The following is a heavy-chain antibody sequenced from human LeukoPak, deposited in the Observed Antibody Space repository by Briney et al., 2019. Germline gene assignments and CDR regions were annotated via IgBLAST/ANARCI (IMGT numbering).Heavy chain of an antibody. J-gene: IGHJ3*02. D-gene: IGHD2-15*01. V-gene: IGHV1-18*01. CDR1: GYTFTSYG. Sequence: ASVKVSCKASGYTFTSYGISWVRQAPGQGLEWMGWISAYNGNTNYAQKLQGRVTMTTDTSTSTAYMELRSLRSDDTAVYYCATWTLDCSGGSCYSDDAFDIWGQGTMVTVSS. CDR2: ISAYNGNT. CDR3: ATWTLDCSGGSCYSDDAFDI.